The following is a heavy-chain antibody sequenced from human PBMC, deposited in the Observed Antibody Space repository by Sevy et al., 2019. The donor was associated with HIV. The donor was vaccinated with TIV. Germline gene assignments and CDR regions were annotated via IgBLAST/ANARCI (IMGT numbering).Heavy chain of an antibody. D-gene: IGHD4-17*01. CDR3: ARDLPPSATTVAHFDC. CDR1: GFPFSSYE. CDR2: ITNSGTTK. Sequence: GGSLRLSCTASGFPFSSYEMNWVRQAPGKGLEWVSYITNSGTTKYYSDSVKGRFTISRDNARNSLYLQMNSLRDEDTAVYYCARDLPPSATTVAHFDCWGQGTLVTVSS. V-gene: IGHV3-48*03. J-gene: IGHJ4*02.